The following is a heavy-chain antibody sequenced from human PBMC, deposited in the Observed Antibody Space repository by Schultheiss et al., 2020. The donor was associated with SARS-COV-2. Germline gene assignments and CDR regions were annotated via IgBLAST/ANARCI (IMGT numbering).Heavy chain of an antibody. CDR1: GYTFTSYG. J-gene: IGHJ6*02. CDR2: IVVGSGNT. Sequence: SVKVSCKASGYTFTSYGISWVRQAPGQGLEWIGWIVVGSGNTNYAQKFQERVTITRDMSTSTAYMELSSLRSEDTAVYYCAAGLSYYYGSGSYWPDVWGQGTTVTVSS. D-gene: IGHD3-10*01. CDR3: AAGLSYYYGSGSYWPDV. V-gene: IGHV1-58*02.